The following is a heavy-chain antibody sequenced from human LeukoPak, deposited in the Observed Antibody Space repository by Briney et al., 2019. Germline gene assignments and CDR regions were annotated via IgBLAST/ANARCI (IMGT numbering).Heavy chain of an antibody. CDR2: IYTSGST. J-gene: IGHJ5*02. CDR1: GGSISSGSYY. CDR3: ARDNNYYGSGSFSRNWFDP. V-gene: IGHV4-61*02. D-gene: IGHD3-10*01. Sequence: SETLSLTCTVSGGSISSGSYYWSWIRQPAGKGLEWIGRIYTSGSTNYNPSLKSRVTMSIDTSKNQFSLKLSSVTAADTAVYYCARDNNYYGSGSFSRNWFDPWGQGTLVTVSS.